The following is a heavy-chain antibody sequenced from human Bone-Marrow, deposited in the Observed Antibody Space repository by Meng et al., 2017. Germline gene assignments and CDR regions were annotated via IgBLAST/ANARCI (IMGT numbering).Heavy chain of an antibody. Sequence: GESLKISCAASGFTFSSYWMSWVRQAPGKGLEWVANIKQDGSEKDYVDSVKGRFTISRDNAKNSLYLQMNSLRVEDTAVYYCARSRAVPLYWGQGTLVTVSS. CDR2: IKQDGSEK. V-gene: IGHV3-7*01. CDR1: GFTFSSYW. D-gene: IGHD6-19*01. J-gene: IGHJ4*02. CDR3: ARSRAVPLY.